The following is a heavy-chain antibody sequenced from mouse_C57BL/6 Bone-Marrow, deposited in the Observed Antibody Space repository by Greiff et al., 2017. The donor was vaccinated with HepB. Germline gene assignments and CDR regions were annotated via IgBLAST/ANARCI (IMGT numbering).Heavy chain of an antibody. CDR2: IWGGGST. CDR1: GFSLTSYG. V-gene: IGHV2-2*01. J-gene: IGHJ2*01. Sequence: VKLMESGPGLVQPSQSLSITCTVSGFSLTSYGVHWVRQSPGKGLEWLGVIWGGGSTDYNAAFISSLSISKEKSKSQVFLKMNSLQADDTAIYYCARNEGGYFDYGGQGTTLTVSS. CDR3: ARNEGGYFDY.